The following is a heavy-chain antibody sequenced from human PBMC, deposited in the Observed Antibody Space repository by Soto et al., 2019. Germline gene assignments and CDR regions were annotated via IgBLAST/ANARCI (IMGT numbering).Heavy chain of an antibody. J-gene: IGHJ4*02. V-gene: IGHV1-8*01. Sequence: ASVKVSCKASGYTFTDYDINWVRQAPGQGLEWMGWMNPNTGNTRYAQHVQGRLIMTRDTSISTAFMELSSLRSEDTALYYCARGKLATWTDFWGQGTLVTVSS. CDR3: ARGKLATWTDF. CDR1: GYTFTDYD. CDR2: MNPNTGNT. D-gene: IGHD5-12*01.